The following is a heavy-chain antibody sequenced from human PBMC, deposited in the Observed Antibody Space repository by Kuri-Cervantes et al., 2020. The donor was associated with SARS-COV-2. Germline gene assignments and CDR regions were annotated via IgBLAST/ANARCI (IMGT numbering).Heavy chain of an antibody. Sequence: GESLKISCAASGFTFSSYEMNWVRQAPGKGLEWVSYISSSGSTTYYADSVKGRFTISRDNAKNSLYLQMNSLRAEDTAVYYCAKAGIVVVPADGGGFDYWGQGTLVTDSS. J-gene: IGHJ4*02. V-gene: IGHV3-48*03. CDR2: ISSSGSTT. CDR3: AKAGIVVVPADGGGFDY. CDR1: GFTFSSYE. D-gene: IGHD2-2*01.